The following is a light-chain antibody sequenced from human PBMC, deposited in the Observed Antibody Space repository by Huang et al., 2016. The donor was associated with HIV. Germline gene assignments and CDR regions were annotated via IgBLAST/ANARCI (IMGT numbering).Light chain of an antibody. J-gene: IGKJ3*01. Sequence: EIVLTQSPGTLSLSPGERANLSCRASQSVSSSYLAWYQQKPGQAPRLLIYGASSRATGSPDRFRGSGSGTDFTLTISRLEPEDFAVYYCQQYGSSLFTFGPGTKVDIK. CDR3: QQYGSSLFT. CDR2: GAS. CDR1: QSVSSSY. V-gene: IGKV3-20*01.